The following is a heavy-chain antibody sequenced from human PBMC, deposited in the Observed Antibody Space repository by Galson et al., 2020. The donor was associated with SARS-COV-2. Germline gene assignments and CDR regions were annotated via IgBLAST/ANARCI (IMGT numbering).Heavy chain of an antibody. CDR2: MSHSGGT. D-gene: IGHD4-17*01. CDR1: GTSISSGSYS. Sequence: SETLSLTCAVSGTSISSGSYSWNWIRQPPGKGLEWIGYMSHSGGTYYNPSLKSRVTISGDRSKNQFSLRLSSVTAADTAVYYCARLHYGDYAPDAFDIWGPGTRVTVAS. V-gene: IGHV4-30-2*01. J-gene: IGHJ3*02. CDR3: ARLHYGDYAPDAFDI.